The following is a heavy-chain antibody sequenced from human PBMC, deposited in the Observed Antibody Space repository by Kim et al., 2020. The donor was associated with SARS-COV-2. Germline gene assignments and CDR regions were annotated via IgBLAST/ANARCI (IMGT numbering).Heavy chain of an antibody. D-gene: IGHD1-26*01. J-gene: IGHJ6*02. CDR3: AKDLVTSWDTGSASYYYGMGV. Sequence: GGSLRLSCAASGFTFSSYGMHWVRQAPGKGLEWVAVIWYDGSNKYYADSVKGRFTISRDNSKNTLYLQMNSLRAEDTAVYYCAKDLVTSWDTGSASYYYGMGVWGQGPTVPVSS. V-gene: IGHV3-33*06. CDR1: GFTFSSYG. CDR2: IWYDGSNK.